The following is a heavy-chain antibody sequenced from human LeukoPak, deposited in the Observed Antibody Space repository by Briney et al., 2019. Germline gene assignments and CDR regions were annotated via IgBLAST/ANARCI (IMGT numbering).Heavy chain of an antibody. D-gene: IGHD5-24*01. J-gene: IGHJ4*02. CDR3: ASEMATMHGEGARDY. Sequence: ASVKVSCKASGGTFSSYAISWVRQAPGQGLEWMGGIIPIFGTANYAQKFQGRVTITTDESTSTAYMELSSLRSEDTAVYYCASEMATMHGEGARDYWGQGTLVTVSS. V-gene: IGHV1-69*05. CDR2: IIPIFGTA. CDR1: GGTFSSYA.